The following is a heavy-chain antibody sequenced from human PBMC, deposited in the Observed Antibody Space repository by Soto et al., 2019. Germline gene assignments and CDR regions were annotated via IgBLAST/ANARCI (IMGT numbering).Heavy chain of an antibody. V-gene: IGHV4-4*02. J-gene: IGHJ6*02. CDR1: GVSVSSNNW. D-gene: IGHD2-15*01. CDR3: ARPTLSYYYHGLDI. CDR2: IYDTGST. Sequence: SETLSLTCAVSGVSVSSNNWWSWVRQPPGKGLEWIGDIYDTGSTNYNPSLKSRVRMSLDKSKNHFYLNLTSVIAADTAVYYCARPTLSYYYHGLDIWGQGTTVTVSS.